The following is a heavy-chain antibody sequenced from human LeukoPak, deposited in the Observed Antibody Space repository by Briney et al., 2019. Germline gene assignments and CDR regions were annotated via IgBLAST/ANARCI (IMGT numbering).Heavy chain of an antibody. CDR2: MSSTSTTI. V-gene: IGHV3-48*01. J-gene: IGHJ4*02. CDR3: AKIRGPRWQLVFDY. CDR1: GFIFGDYN. D-gene: IGHD6-13*01. Sequence: PGGSLRLSCAASGFIFGDYNMNWVRQVPGKGLEWISYMSSTSTTIFYADSVKGRFTISRDNSKNTLYLQMNSLRAEDTAVYYCAKIRGPRWQLVFDYWGQGTLVTVSS.